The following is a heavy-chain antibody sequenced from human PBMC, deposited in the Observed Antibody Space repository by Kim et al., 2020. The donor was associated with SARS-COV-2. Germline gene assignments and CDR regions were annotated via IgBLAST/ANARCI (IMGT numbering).Heavy chain of an antibody. D-gene: IGHD1-26*01. CDR3: ARQSVGIVDY. V-gene: IGHV5-51*01. Sequence: TRYSPSFQGQVTISADKSISTAYLQWSSLKASDTAMYYCARQSVGIVDYWGQGTLVTVSS. J-gene: IGHJ4*02. CDR2: T.